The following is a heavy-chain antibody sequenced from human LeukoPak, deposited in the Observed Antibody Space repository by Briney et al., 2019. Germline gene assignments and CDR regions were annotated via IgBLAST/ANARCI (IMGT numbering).Heavy chain of an antibody. CDR2: IYSGGST. V-gene: IGHV3-53*01. D-gene: IGHD4-17*01. J-gene: IGHJ3*02. CDR3: ARFYGDYAQAFDI. CDR1: GFTVSSNY. Sequence: PGGSLRLSCAASGFTVSSNYMSWVRQAPGKGLEWVSVIYSGGSTYYADSVKGRFTISRDNSKNTLYLQMNSLRAEDTAVYYCARFYGDYAQAFDIWGQGTMVTVSS.